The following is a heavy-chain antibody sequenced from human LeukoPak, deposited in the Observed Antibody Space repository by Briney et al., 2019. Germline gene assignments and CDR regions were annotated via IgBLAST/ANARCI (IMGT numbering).Heavy chain of an antibody. CDR1: GASLSNYY. D-gene: IGHD3-22*01. Sequence: SETLSLTCTVSGASLSNYYWTWIRQPPGKGLEWIGYIYNSGSTNYDPSLKSRVTISMDMSKKQFSLKLTSVTAADTAVYYCARVRRYYDSSGYPSRLFDYWGQGTLVTVSS. J-gene: IGHJ4*02. CDR3: ARVRRYYDSSGYPSRLFDY. V-gene: IGHV4-59*01. CDR2: IYNSGST.